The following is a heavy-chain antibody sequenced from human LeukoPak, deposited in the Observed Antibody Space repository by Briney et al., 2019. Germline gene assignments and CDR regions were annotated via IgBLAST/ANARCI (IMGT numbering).Heavy chain of an antibody. V-gene: IGHV3-23*01. D-gene: IGHD6-19*01. CDR1: GFTFNIYA. J-gene: IGHJ4*02. CDR2: ISGRGGIT. CDR3: AKTTAGNSSGRNPGWPVDY. Sequence: GGSLGLSCAASGFTFNIYAMTWVRQAPGKGLEWVSHISGRGGITYYADSVKGLFTISRDNSKNTLYLQMNSLGAEDTAVYYCAKTTAGNSSGRNPGWPVDYWGQGTLVTVSS.